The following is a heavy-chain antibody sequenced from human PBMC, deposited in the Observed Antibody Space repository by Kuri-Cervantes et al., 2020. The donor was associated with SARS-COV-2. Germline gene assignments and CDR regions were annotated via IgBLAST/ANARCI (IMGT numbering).Heavy chain of an antibody. Sequence: GGSLRLSCKGSGYSFTSYWIGWVRQMPGKGLEWMGIIYPGDSDTRYSPSFQGQVTISADKSISTAYLQWGSLKASDTAMYYCAPKPALMIEGWFDPWSQGTLVTVSS. J-gene: IGHJ5*02. V-gene: IGHV5-51*01. CDR3: APKPALMIEGWFDP. CDR2: IYPGDSDT. CDR1: GYSFTSYW. D-gene: IGHD3-22*01.